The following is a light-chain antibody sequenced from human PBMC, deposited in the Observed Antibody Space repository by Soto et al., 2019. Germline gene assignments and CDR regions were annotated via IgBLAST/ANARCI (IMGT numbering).Light chain of an antibody. Sequence: QSVLTQPASVSGSPGQSITISCTGTNSDIGGYNYVSWYQQHPGKAPKLMIYDVSNRPSGVSYRFSGSKSGNTASLTISGLQAGDEADYYCSSYTSRSTLGVFGGGTKVTVL. J-gene: IGLJ2*01. CDR2: DVS. V-gene: IGLV2-14*03. CDR1: NSDIGGYNY. CDR3: SSYTSRSTLGV.